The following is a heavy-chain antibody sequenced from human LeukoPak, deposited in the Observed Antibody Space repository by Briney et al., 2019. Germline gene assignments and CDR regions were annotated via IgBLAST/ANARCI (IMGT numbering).Heavy chain of an antibody. CDR2: INHSGNT. V-gene: IGHV4-34*01. CDR1: GGSFSGYY. Sequence: SETLSLTCAVYGGSFSGYYWSWIRQSPGKGLEWIGEINHSGNTNYNPSLKSRVTIPVDTSKNQFSLKLGSVTAADTAVYYCARETRIAVAGHYYCDYWGQGTLVTVSS. D-gene: IGHD6-19*01. CDR3: ARETRIAVAGHYYCDY. J-gene: IGHJ4*02.